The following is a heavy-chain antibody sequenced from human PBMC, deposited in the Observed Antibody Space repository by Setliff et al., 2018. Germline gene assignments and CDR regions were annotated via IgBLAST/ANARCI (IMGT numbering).Heavy chain of an antibody. CDR1: GYTFTTYA. CDR3: ARDQGHGITASGPDY. J-gene: IGHJ4*02. CDR2: INPNSGGT. V-gene: IGHV1-2*06. Sequence: GASVKVSCKASGYTFTTYAMNWVRQAPGQGLEWMGRINPNSGGTNYAQKFQGRVTMTSDSSISTAYMELSGLRSDDTAMYFCARDQGHGITASGPDYWGQGTLVTVSS. D-gene: IGHD6-13*01.